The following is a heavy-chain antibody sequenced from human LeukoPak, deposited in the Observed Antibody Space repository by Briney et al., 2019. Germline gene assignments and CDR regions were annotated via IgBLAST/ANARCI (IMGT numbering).Heavy chain of an antibody. CDR3: AGIGGCSSTSCYSGREFDP. CDR1: GGTFSSYA. J-gene: IGHJ5*02. CDR2: IIPIFGTA. V-gene: IGHV1-69*05. D-gene: IGHD2-2*01. Sequence: SVKVSCKASGGTFSSYAISWVRQAPGQGLEWMGRIIPIFGTANYAQKFQGRVTITTDESTSTAYMELSSLRSEDTAVYYCAGIGGCSSTSCYSGREFDPWGQGTLVTVSS.